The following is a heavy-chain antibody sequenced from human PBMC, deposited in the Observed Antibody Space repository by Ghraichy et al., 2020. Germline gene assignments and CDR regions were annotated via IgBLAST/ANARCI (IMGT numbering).Heavy chain of an antibody. CDR1: GGTFSSYA. J-gene: IGHJ4*02. CDR3: ARVPNWNDGTGDY. Sequence: SVKVSCKASGGTFSSYAISWVRQAPGQGLEWMGGIIPIFGTANYAQKFQGRVTITADESTSTAYMELSSLRSEDTAVYYCARVPNWNDGTGDYWGQGTLVTVSS. CDR2: IIPIFGTA. V-gene: IGHV1-69*13. D-gene: IGHD1-1*01.